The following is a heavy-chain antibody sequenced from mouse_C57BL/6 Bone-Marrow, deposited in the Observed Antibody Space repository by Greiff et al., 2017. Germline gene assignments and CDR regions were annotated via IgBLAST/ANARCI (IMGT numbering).Heavy chain of an antibody. Sequence: EVKLMESGGGLVKPGGSLKLSCAASGFTFSSYAMSWVRQTPEKRLAWVATISDGGSYTYSPDNVKGRFTISRDNAKNNLYLQMSHLKSEDTAMYYCAREGSFAYWGQGTLVTVSA. V-gene: IGHV5-4*01. CDR3: AREGSFAY. J-gene: IGHJ3*01. CDR2: ISDGGSYT. CDR1: GFTFSSYA.